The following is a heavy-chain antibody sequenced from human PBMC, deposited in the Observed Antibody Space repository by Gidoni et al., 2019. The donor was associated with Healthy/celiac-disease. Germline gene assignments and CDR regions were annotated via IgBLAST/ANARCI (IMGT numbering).Heavy chain of an antibody. CDR1: GGTFSSYA. Sequence: QVQLVQSGAEVKKPGSSVKVSCKASGGTFSSYAIRWVRQAPGQGLEWMGGIIPIFGTANYAQKFQGRVTITADESTSTAYMELSSLRSEDTAVYYCARRHAPDYCSSTSCRGGMDVWGQGTTVTVSS. CDR3: ARRHAPDYCSSTSCRGGMDV. D-gene: IGHD2-2*01. CDR2: IIPIFGTA. V-gene: IGHV1-69*12. J-gene: IGHJ6*02.